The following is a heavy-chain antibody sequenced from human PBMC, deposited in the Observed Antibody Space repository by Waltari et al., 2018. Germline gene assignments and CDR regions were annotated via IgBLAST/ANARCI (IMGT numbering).Heavy chain of an antibody. J-gene: IGHJ4*02. D-gene: IGHD3-10*01. CDR3: ARGTDPYGSGSYYDH. Sequence: QLVQSGAEVRKPGASVKVSCKASGFTFPTYGIHWVRQAPGQGLEWMGWISGSTGNTNYAQRLQGRVTMTTDTSTSTAYMALRSLTPDDTAMYYCARGTDPYGSGSYYDHWGQGTLVTVSS. CDR1: GFTFPTYG. CDR2: ISGSTGNT. V-gene: IGHV1-18*01.